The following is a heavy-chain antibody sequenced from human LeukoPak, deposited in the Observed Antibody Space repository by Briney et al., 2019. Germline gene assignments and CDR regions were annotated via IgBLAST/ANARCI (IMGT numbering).Heavy chain of an antibody. CDR1: GFTFGSHA. CDR3: GKTTVGYSSGQKPAWPVDY. J-gene: IGHJ4*02. CDR2: IFGSGGSP. Sequence: GGSLRLSCEASGFTFGSHAMYWVRQAPGKGLEWVAGIFGSGGSPHYADPVKGRFTISRGNSRNTVYLQINSLRAEDTAVYYCGKTTVGYSSGQKPAWPVDYWGQGTPVTVSS. D-gene: IGHD5-18*01. V-gene: IGHV3-23*01.